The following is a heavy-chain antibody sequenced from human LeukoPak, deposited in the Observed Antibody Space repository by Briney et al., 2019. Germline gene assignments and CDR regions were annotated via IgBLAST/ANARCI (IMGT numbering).Heavy chain of an antibody. D-gene: IGHD3-22*01. V-gene: IGHV3-23*01. Sequence: GGSLGLSCVASGFTFSSYAMTWVRQAPGQGLEWISALTDTGYTTYYRDSVKGRFTTSRDNSKNTLYLQMSSLRAEDTALYYCVKGSSAYYYDYWGQGTLVTVSS. CDR3: VKGSSAYYYDY. CDR2: LTDTGYTT. CDR1: GFTFSSYA. J-gene: IGHJ4*02.